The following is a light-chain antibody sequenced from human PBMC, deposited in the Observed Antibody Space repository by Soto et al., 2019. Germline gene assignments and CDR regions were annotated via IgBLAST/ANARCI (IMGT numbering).Light chain of an antibody. CDR3: QQYESPPLT. Sequence: DVQMTQSQSSLSASVGDRVTIACQASQDINKNLIWYQQKPGKAPKLLIYDASDLETGVPSRFSGSGSGTGFTFTISSLQPEDFATYYCQQYESPPLTFGQGTRLEV. J-gene: IGKJ5*01. CDR1: QDINKN. CDR2: DAS. V-gene: IGKV1-33*01.